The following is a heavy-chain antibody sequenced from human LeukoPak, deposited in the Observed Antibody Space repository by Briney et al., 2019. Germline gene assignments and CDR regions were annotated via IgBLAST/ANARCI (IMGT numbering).Heavy chain of an antibody. J-gene: IGHJ4*02. CDR3: ARDFWSGYVL. CDR2: IYYSGST. D-gene: IGHD3-3*01. Sequence: NPSETLSLTCTVSGGSISSGDYYWSWIRQPPGKGLEWIGYIYYSGSTYYNPSLKSRVTISVDTSKDQFSLKLSSVTAADTAVYYCARDFWSGYVLWGQGTLVTVSS. V-gene: IGHV4-30-4*01. CDR1: GGSISSGDYY.